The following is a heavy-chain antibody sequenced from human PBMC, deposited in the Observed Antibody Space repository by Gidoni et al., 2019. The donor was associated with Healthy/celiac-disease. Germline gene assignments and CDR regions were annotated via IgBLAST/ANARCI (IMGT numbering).Heavy chain of an antibody. CDR2: ISSSSSYI. D-gene: IGHD5-12*01. J-gene: IGHJ4*02. V-gene: IGHV3-21*01. Sequence: ACAASALTFSSSIMTWVLQAPGKWLEWVSSISSSSSYIDYAYSEKGLFTIARDNAKNSLYLQMNSLSAEDTAVYYCARDWGSGYHCDYWGQGTLVTVSS. CDR1: ALTFSSSI. CDR3: ARDWGSGYHCDY.